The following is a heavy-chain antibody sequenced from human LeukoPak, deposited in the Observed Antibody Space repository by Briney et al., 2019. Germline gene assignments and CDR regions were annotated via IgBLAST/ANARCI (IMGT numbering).Heavy chain of an antibody. V-gene: IGHV3-23*01. CDR1: GFTFSSSA. J-gene: IGHJ6*02. D-gene: IGHD3-3*01. Sequence: GGSLRLSCAASGFTFSSSAMSWVRQVPGKGLEWVSGISSSGGSTNYADSVRGRFTISRDNSKNTLYLQMNSLRAEDTAVYYCAKERIFGALDVWGQGTTVTVSS. CDR3: AKERIFGALDV. CDR2: ISSSGGST.